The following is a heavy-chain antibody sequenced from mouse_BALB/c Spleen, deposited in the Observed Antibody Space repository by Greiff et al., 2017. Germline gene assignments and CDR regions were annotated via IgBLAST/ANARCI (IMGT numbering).Heavy chain of an antibody. V-gene: IGHV1S29*02. CDR2: IYPYNGGT. CDR1: GYTFTDYN. CDR3: AQSYDYDYAMDY. Sequence: EVQLQQSGPELVKPGASVKISCKASGYTFTDYNMHWVKQSHGKSLEWIGYIYPYNGGTGYNQKFKSKATLTVDNSSSTAYMELRSLTSEDSAVYYCAQSYDYDYAMDYWGQGTSVTVSS. J-gene: IGHJ4*01. D-gene: IGHD2-4*01.